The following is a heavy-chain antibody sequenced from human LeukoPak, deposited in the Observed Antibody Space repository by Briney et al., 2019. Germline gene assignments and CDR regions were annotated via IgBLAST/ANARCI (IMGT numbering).Heavy chain of an antibody. Sequence: SETLSLTCAVYGSLDIYYFMFVRQPPGKGLQWLGEITYRRSADYNPSLKSRLTISIDVPQRQISLQLRSVTAADTAVYYCAKDRYYYDSSIGLYYFDYWGQGTLVTVSS. J-gene: IGHJ4*02. V-gene: IGHV4-34*01. CDR1: GSLDIYY. D-gene: IGHD3-22*01. CDR3: AKDRYYYDSSIGLYYFDY. CDR2: ITYRRSA.